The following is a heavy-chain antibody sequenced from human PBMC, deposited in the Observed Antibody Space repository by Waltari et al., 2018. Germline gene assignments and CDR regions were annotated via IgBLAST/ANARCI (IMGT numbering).Heavy chain of an antibody. J-gene: IGHJ3*02. CDR1: GGTFSSYA. V-gene: IGHV1-69*13. D-gene: IGHD3-10*01. CDR2: IVPSFGTA. Sequence: QVQLVPSGAEVKKPGSSVKVSCKASGGTFSSYAISWVRQAPGQGLEWMGGIVPSFGTANYAQKFQGRVTITADESTGTAYMELSSLRSEDTAGYYCAREGTMVQGVIGPNAFDIWGQGTMVTVSS. CDR3: AREGTMVQGVIGPNAFDI.